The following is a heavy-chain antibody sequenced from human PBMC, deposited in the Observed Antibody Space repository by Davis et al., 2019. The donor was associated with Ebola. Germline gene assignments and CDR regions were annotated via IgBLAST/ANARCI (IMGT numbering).Heavy chain of an antibody. J-gene: IGHJ6*02. CDR2: IYYSGST. CDR3: ARGNDSSGYYIPRDNKHYYYYYGMDV. CDR1: GGSISSGGYY. D-gene: IGHD3-22*01. Sequence: SETLSLTCTVSGGSISSGGYYWSCICPHPGKGMELIGYIYYSGSTYYNPSLKSRVTISVDTSKNQFSLKLSSVTAADTAVYYCARGNDSSGYYIPRDNKHYYYYYGMDVWGQGTTVTVSS. V-gene: IGHV4-31*03.